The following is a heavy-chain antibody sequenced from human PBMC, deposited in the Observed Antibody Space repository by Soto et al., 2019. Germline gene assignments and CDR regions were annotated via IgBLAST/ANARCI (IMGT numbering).Heavy chain of an antibody. D-gene: IGHD6-19*01. V-gene: IGHV3-15*01. Sequence: GGSLRLSCAASGFTFSNAWMSWVRQAPGEGLEWVGRIKSKTDGGTTDYAAPVKGRFTISRDDSKNTLYLQMNSLKTEDTAVYYCTTAQAVADSGTTYWYFGLWGRGTLVTVSS. CDR2: IKSKTDGGTT. CDR1: GFTFSNAW. CDR3: TTAQAVADSGTTYWYFGL. J-gene: IGHJ2*01.